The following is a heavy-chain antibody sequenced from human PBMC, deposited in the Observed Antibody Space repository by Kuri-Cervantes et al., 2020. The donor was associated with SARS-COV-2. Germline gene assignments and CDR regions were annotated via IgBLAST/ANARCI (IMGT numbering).Heavy chain of an antibody. CDR1: GGSISSGSYY. D-gene: IGHD5-18*01. Sequence: SETLSLTCTVSGGSISSGSYYWSWIRQPAGKGLEWIGRIYYSGSTNYNPSLKSRVTISVDTSKNQFSLKLSSVTAADTAVYYCARLLDTAMAPFDYWGQGTLVTVSS. V-gene: IGHV4-61*10. CDR3: ARLLDTAMAPFDY. J-gene: IGHJ4*02. CDR2: IYYSGST.